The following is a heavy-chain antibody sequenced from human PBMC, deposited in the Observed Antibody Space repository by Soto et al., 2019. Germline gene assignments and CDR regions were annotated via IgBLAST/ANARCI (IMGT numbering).Heavy chain of an antibody. CDR2: ISWNSGTI. Sequence: GGSLRLSCAASGFTFDDYAMHWVRQPPGKGLEWVSGISWNSGTIGYADSVKGRFTISRDNAKNSLYLQMSSLRAEDTAFYYCAKDVSPRTSYLHYWGQGTLVTVPS. CDR1: GFTFDDYA. V-gene: IGHV3-9*01. CDR3: AKDVSPRTSYLHY. J-gene: IGHJ4*02. D-gene: IGHD2-2*01.